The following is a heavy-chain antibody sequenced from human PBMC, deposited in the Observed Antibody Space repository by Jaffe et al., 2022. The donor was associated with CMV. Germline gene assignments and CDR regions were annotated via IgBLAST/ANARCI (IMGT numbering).Heavy chain of an antibody. D-gene: IGHD3-10*01. Sequence: QVQLQESGPGLVKPSETLSLTCTVSGGSISSYYWSWIRQPPGKGLEWIGYIYYSGSTNYNPSLKSRVTISVDTSKNQFSLKLSSVTAADTAVYYCARRVRDYYGSGSYKSYYYMDVWGKGTTVTVSS. J-gene: IGHJ6*03. CDR3: ARRVRDYYGSGSYKSYYYMDV. CDR1: GGSISSYY. CDR2: IYYSGST. V-gene: IGHV4-59*01.